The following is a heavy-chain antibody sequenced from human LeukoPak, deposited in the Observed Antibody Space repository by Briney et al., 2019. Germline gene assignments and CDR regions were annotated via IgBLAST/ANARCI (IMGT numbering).Heavy chain of an antibody. D-gene: IGHD2/OR15-2a*01. CDR1: GYTFTDYY. CDR2: IGPHSSAT. V-gene: IGHV1-2*02. CDR3: AREGNGLLSKDFDY. J-gene: IGHJ4*02. Sequence: ASVKVSCKSSGYTFTDYYIHWVRQAPGQGLEWMGYIGPHSSATSSPQEFQGRVTMTRDTSMSTAYMELTRLTSDDTAVYYCAREGNGLLSKDFDYWGQGTLVTVSS.